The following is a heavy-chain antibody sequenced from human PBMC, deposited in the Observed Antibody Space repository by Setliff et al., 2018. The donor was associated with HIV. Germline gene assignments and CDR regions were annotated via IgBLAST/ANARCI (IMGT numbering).Heavy chain of an antibody. CDR1: GGSIRSNN. CDR2: IYYTGST. J-gene: IGHJ4*02. CDR3: AREFDWSGFFDY. Sequence: PSETLSLTCTVSGGSIRSNNWSWLRQTPGKGLDWIGYIYYTGSTNYNPSLKSRVTISIDTSKNQFSLKLSSVTAADTAAYYCAREFDWSGFFDYWGQGTLVTVSS. D-gene: IGHD3-3*01. V-gene: IGHV4-59*01.